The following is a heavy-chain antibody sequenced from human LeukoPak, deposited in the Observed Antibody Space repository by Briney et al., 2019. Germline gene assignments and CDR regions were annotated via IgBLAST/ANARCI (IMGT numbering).Heavy chain of an antibody. J-gene: IGHJ4*02. Sequence: SETLSLTCIVSGGSISSYYWSWIRQSPGKGLEWIGYIHYSGSSNYNPSLKSRVTISVDTSKNQFSLKLSSVTAADTAVYYCGRQTCSGGSCPFDYWGQGTVVTVSS. CDR2: IHYSGSS. D-gene: IGHD2-15*01. CDR3: GRQTCSGGSCPFDY. V-gene: IGHV4-59*08. CDR1: GGSISSYY.